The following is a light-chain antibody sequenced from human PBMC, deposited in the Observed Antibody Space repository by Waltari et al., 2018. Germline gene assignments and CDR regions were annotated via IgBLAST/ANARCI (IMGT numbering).Light chain of an antibody. CDR2: WAY. CDR3: QQYFSTPWT. J-gene: IGKJ1*01. CDR1: QSLLYDSNNRNY. V-gene: IGKV4-1*01. Sequence: IVVTQSPDSLAVSLGERVTINCRSNQSLLYDSNNRNYLAWDQQEPGQPPRPLIYWAYMRQSGVPDRFTGSGSGTDFTLTISSLQAEDVAVYYCQQYFSTPWTFGHETAVEIK.